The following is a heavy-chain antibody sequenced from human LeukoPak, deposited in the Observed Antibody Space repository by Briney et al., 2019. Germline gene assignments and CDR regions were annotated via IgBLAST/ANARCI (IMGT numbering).Heavy chain of an antibody. V-gene: IGHV3-30-3*01. CDR2: ISYDGSNK. CDR1: GFTFSSYA. Sequence: GSLRLSCAASGFTFSSYAMHWVRQAPGKGLEWVAVISYDGSNKYYADSVKGRSTISRDNSKNTLYLQMNSLRAEDTAVYYCARDLYSSGLEYFQHWGQGTLVTVSS. CDR3: ARDLYSSGLEYFQH. J-gene: IGHJ1*01. D-gene: IGHD6-19*01.